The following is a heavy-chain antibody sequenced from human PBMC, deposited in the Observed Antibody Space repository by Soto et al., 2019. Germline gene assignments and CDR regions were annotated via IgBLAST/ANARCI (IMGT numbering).Heavy chain of an antibody. CDR2: ISAHNGNT. Sequence: QVHLVQSGAEVKKPGASVKVSCKASGYTFTSYGITWARQAPGQGLEWMGWISAHNGNTDYAQKLQGRVIVTRDTSTSTAYMELRSLRSDDTAVYYCARGRDGDYWGQGALVTVSS. CDR1: GYTFTSYG. CDR3: ARGRDGDY. V-gene: IGHV1-18*01. D-gene: IGHD6-6*01. J-gene: IGHJ4*02.